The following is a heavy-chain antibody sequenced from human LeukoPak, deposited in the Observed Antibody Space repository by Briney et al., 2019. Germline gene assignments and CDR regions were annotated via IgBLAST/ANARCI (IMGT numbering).Heavy chain of an antibody. Sequence: GGSLRLSCAASGFTFSTYAMSWVRQTPGGGLEWVSVISGSGDATNYADSVKGRFTISRDNSKNILYLEMYSLRADDTAVYYCAKRLRIESSIWNYYGMDVWGQGTTVSVSS. CDR3: AKRLRIESSIWNYYGMDV. D-gene: IGHD5-12*01. CDR1: GFTFSTYA. V-gene: IGHV3-23*01. J-gene: IGHJ6*02. CDR2: ISGSGDAT.